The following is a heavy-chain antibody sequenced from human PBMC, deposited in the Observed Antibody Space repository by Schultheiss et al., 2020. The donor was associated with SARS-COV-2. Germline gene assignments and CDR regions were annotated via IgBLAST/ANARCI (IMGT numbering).Heavy chain of an antibody. CDR2: INHSGST. J-gene: IGHJ4*02. CDR3: ARVPVVPAAQEGFDY. Sequence: SETLSLTCAVYGGSFSGYYWSWIRQPPGKGLEWIGEINHSGSTNYNPSLKSRVTMSVDTSKNQFSLKLSSVTAADTAVYYCARVPVVPAAQEGFDYWGQGTLVTVSS. D-gene: IGHD2-2*01. CDR1: GGSFSGYY. V-gene: IGHV4-34*01.